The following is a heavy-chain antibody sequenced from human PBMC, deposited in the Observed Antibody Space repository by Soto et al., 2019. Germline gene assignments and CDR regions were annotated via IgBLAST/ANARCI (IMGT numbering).Heavy chain of an antibody. CDR2: INAGNGNT. D-gene: IGHD1-20*01. CDR3: ARDFKGICIRWFDP. J-gene: IGHJ5*02. V-gene: IGHV1-3*01. CDR1: GYTFTSYA. Sequence: QVPLVQSGAEVKKPGASVKVSCKASGYTFTSYAMHWVRQAPGQRLEWMGWINAGNGNTKYSQKFQGRVTITRDTSASTAYMELSSLRSEDTAVYYCARDFKGICIRWFDPWGQGTLVTVSS.